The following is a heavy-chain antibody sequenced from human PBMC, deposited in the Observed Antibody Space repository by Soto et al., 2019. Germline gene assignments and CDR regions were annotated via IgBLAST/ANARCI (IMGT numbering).Heavy chain of an antibody. CDR3: AKAVRGWNYEPHPADY. CDR2: ISGSGGST. Sequence: GGSLRLSCAASGFTFSSYAMSWVRQAPGKGLEWVSAISGSGGSTYYADSVKGRFTISRDNSKNTLYMQMNSLRAEDKAVYYCAKAVRGWNYEPHPADYWGKGTLVTVSS. CDR1: GFTFSSYA. D-gene: IGHD1-7*01. V-gene: IGHV3-23*01. J-gene: IGHJ4*02.